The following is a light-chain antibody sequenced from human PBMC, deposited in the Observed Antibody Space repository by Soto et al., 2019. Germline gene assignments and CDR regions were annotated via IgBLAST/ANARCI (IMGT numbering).Light chain of an antibody. CDR2: LAS. Sequence: DIQMTQSPSTLSASVGDRVTVTCRASQEIGSFLAWYQQKPGKAPKLLIYLASRLESGVPPRFTGSGSVTEFTLTISGLQPDDFATYFCQQYNPHSFYTFGPGTKLEIK. V-gene: IGKV1-5*03. J-gene: IGKJ2*01. CDR3: QQYNPHSFYT. CDR1: QEIGSF.